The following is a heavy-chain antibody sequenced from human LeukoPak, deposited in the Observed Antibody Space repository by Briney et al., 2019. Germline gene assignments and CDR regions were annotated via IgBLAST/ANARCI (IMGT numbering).Heavy chain of an antibody. J-gene: IGHJ4*02. D-gene: IGHD1-26*01. V-gene: IGHV5-51*01. Sequence: RGESRKISCKGSGYSFTSYWIGWVRQMPGKGLEWMGIIYPGDSDTRYSPSFQGQVTISADKSISTAYLQWSSLKAPDTAMYYCARRRDLYSGSYYPFDYWGQGTLVTVSS. CDR2: IYPGDSDT. CDR3: ARRRDLYSGSYYPFDY. CDR1: GYSFTSYW.